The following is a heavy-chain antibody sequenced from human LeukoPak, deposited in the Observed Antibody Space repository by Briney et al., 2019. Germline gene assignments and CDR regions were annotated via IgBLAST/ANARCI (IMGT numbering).Heavy chain of an antibody. CDR1: GGTFSSYA. D-gene: IGHD6-13*01. Sequence: ASVKVSCKASGGTFSSYAISWVRQAPGQGLEWMGRIIPILGIANYAQKFQGRVTITADKSTSTAYMELSSLRSEDTAVYYCASSSWYPEYYFDYWGQGTLVTVSS. J-gene: IGHJ4*02. CDR3: ASSSWYPEYYFDY. V-gene: IGHV1-69*04. CDR2: IIPILGIA.